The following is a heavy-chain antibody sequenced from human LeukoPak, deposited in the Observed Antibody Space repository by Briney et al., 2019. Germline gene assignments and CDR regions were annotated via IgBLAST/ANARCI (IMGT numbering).Heavy chain of an antibody. D-gene: IGHD6-6*01. CDR3: ASISSSSGFDY. CDR1: GGSISSGDYY. Sequence: SETLSLTFTVSGGSISSGDYYWSWIRQPPGKGLEWIGYIYYSGSTYYNPSLKSRVTISVDTSKNQFSLKLSSVTAADTAVYYCASISSSSGFDYWGQGTLVTVSS. CDR2: IYYSGST. J-gene: IGHJ4*02. V-gene: IGHV4-30-4*08.